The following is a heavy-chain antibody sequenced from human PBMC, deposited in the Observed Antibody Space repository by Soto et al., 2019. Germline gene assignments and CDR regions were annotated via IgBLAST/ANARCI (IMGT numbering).Heavy chain of an antibody. CDR3: ATDRRDGYKN. D-gene: IGHD5-12*01. Sequence: PGGYLRLSCAAPGFTFSDYWMTWVRQTPGKGLEWVSTINEGGGSKYYVDSVKGRFTISRDNAKNTLYLQMNSLRAEDTAVYYCATDRRDGYKNWGQGTLVTVSS. CDR1: GFTFSDYW. CDR2: INEGGGSK. J-gene: IGHJ4*02. V-gene: IGHV3-7*05.